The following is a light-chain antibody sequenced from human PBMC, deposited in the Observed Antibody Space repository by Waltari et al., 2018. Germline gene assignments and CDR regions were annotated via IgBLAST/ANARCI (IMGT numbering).Light chain of an antibody. CDR3: LQYNSAPYS. CDR1: QGISIN. J-gene: IGKJ2*03. Sequence: DIQMTQYPSSLSASVGDIVTITCRASQGISINLNWYQQKPGKAPKRLIYDASSLQSGVPSRFSGSGSGTVFTLTISSLQPEDFATYYCLQYNSAPYSFGQGTKVEIK. V-gene: IGKV1-17*01. CDR2: DAS.